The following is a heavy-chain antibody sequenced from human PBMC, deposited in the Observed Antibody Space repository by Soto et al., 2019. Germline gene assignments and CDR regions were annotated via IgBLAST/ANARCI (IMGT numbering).Heavy chain of an antibody. V-gene: IGHV3-30*18. CDR3: AKEILGYCSSTSCYEGMDV. D-gene: IGHD2-2*01. CDR1: GFTFSSYG. CDR2: ISYDGSNK. Sequence: GGSLRLSCAASGFTFSSYGMHWVCQAPGKGLEWVAVISYDGSNKYYADSVKGRFTISRDNSKNTLYLQMNSLRAEDTAVYYCAKEILGYCSSTSCYEGMDVWGQGTTVTVSS. J-gene: IGHJ6*02.